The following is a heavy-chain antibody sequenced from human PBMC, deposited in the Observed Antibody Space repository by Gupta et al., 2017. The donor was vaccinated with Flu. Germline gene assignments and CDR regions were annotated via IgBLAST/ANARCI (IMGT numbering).Heavy chain of an antibody. D-gene: IGHD3-3*01. CDR3: ARANDFWSGYGLDY. CDR1: GSASSSYY. V-gene: IGHV1-46*01. CDR2: INCSGGST. Sequence: QVQLVQSGAEVKNPGASVTVYCKASGSASSSYYIYCLRQVPGQGCQWLGLINCSGGSTDYAQKFKGRVTMTRDTSTNTVYMKLSTLRSEDTARYYCARANDFWSGYGLDYWGQGTLVTVSS. J-gene: IGHJ4*02.